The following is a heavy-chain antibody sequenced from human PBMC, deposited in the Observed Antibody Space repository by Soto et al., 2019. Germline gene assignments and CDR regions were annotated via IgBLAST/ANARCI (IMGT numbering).Heavy chain of an antibody. Sequence: QVQLVQSGAEVKKPGASVKVSCKASGYTFTSYAISWVRQAPGQGLEGMGWISAYNGNTNYAQKLQGRVTMTTDTSRSTAYMELMSLTSDDTAVYYCARVRPNYYYYLDVWGKGTTVTVSS. V-gene: IGHV1-18*01. CDR3: ARVRPNYYYYLDV. J-gene: IGHJ6*03. CDR1: GYTFTSYA. CDR2: ISAYNGNT.